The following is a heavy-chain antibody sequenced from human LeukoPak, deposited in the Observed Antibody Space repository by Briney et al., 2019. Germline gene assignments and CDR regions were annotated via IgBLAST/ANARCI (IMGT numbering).Heavy chain of an antibody. Sequence: GGSLRLSCAASGFTVSSNYMSWVRQAPGKGLEWVSYISSSSNTIYYADSVQGRFTISRDNAKNSLYLQMNSLRAEDTAVYYCARGGLWSRSGAFDIWGQGTMVTVSS. CDR3: ARGGLWSRSGAFDI. CDR2: ISSSSNTI. J-gene: IGHJ3*02. CDR1: GFTVSSNY. V-gene: IGHV3-48*01. D-gene: IGHD5-18*01.